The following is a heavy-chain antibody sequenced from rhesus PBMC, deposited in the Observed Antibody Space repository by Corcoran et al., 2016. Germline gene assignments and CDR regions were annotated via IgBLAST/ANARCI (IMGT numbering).Heavy chain of an antibody. V-gene: IGHV4-80*01. Sequence: QVQLQESGPGLVKPSETLSLTCAVSGASISSYWWSWIRQPPGKGLEWIGEINGNSCSTYYNPSLKSRVTISKDASKNQFSLKLSSVTAADTAVYYCARARAGGYNFWSGYYWGQGVLVTVSS. CDR3: ARARAGGYNFWSGYY. CDR2: INGNSCST. CDR1: GASISSYW. J-gene: IGHJ4*01. D-gene: IGHD3-3*01.